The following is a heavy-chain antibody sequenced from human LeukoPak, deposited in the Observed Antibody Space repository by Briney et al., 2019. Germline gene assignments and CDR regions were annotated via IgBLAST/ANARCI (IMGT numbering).Heavy chain of an antibody. V-gene: IGHV4-59*08. D-gene: IGHD6-19*01. CDR2: IHYSGNT. CDR3: ARQFSSGREDHFDY. Sequence: SETLSLTCTVSGGSISDYYWNWIRQPPGKGLEWVGFIHYSGNTNYNPSLKSRVTMSVDTSENQFSLKLSSVTAADTAVYYCARQFSSGREDHFDYWGQGALVTVSS. CDR1: GGSISDYY. J-gene: IGHJ4*02.